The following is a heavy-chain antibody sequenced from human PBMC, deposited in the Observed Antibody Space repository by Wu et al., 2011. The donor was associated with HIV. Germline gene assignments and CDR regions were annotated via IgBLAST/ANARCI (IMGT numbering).Heavy chain of an antibody. D-gene: IGHD3-9*01. CDR3: TTLLTY. J-gene: IGHJ4*02. Sequence: QVQPVQSGAEVKKPGSSVKVSCKASGGTFNSYAISWVRQAPGQGLEWMGGIIAIFGTANYAQKFQERVTITADESSSTAYIELSSLKSEDTAVYYCTTLLTYWGQGTLVTVSS. V-gene: IGHV1-69*12. CDR1: GGTFNSYA. CDR2: IIAIFGTA.